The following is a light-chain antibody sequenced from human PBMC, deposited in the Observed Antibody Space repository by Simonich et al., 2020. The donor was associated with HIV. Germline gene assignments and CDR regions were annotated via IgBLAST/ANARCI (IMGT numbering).Light chain of an antibody. J-gene: IGKJ1*01. CDR1: QSVRRSY. V-gene: IGKV3-20*01. Sequence: EIVLTQSPGTLSLSPGERAPPSCRASQSVRRSYLAWYQQKPGQAPRLLIYGASSRSTGIPDRFSGSGSGTDFTLTISGLQAEDVAVYYCQQYYSTPQTFGQGTKVEIK. CDR3: QQYYSTPQT. CDR2: GAS.